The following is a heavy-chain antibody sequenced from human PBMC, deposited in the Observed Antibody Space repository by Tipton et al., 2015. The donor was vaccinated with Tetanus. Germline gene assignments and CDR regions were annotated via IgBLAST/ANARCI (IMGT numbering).Heavy chain of an antibody. V-gene: IGHV4-31*03. J-gene: IGHJ2*01. Sequence: TLSLTCTVSGGSISSGAYYWSWVRQHPGKGLEWIGYIYYSGSTFYNPSLKSRVTISVDTSKNQFSLKLSSVTAADTSVYYCARTHPIGWYFDLWGRGTLLTVSS. CDR1: GGSISSGAYY. D-gene: IGHD3-22*01. CDR2: IYYSGST. CDR3: ARTHPIGWYFDL.